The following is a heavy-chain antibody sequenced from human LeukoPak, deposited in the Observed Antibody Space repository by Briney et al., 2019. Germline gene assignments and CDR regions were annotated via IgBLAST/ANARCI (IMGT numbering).Heavy chain of an antibody. CDR1: GFAFSDCY. CDR3: ARYARELDY. Sequence: KPGGSLRLSCAASGFAFSDCYMTWIRQAPGKGLEYISYIGGSGGDTTYADSVRGRFTVSRDNAKNSLYLQMNSLRVEDTAVYYCARYARELDYWGQGSLVTVSS. CDR2: IGGSGGDT. D-gene: IGHD2-2*01. J-gene: IGHJ4*02. V-gene: IGHV3-11*03.